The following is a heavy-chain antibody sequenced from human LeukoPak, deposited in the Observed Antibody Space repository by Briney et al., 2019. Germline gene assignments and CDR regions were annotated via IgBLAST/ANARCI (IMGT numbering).Heavy chain of an antibody. J-gene: IGHJ4*02. CDR3: AREGGYSFDY. V-gene: IGHV3-30*04. D-gene: IGHD5-18*01. CDR1: GFTFSSYA. CDR2: ISYDGSNK. Sequence: GSLRLSCAASGFTFSSYAMHWVRQAPGKGLEWVAVISYDGSNKYYADSVKGRFTISRDNSKNTLYLQMNSLRAEDTAVYYCAREGGYSFDYWGQGTLVTVSS.